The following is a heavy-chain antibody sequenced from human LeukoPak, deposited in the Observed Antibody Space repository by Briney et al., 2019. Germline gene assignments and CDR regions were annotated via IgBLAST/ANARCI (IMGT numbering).Heavy chain of an antibody. D-gene: IGHD3-10*01. CDR1: GFTFSSYW. CDR2: IKQDGSEK. Sequence: PGGSLRLSCAVSGFTFSSYWMSWVRQAPGKGLEWVANIKQDGSEKYCVDSVKGRFTISRDNAKNSLYLQMNSLRAEDTAVYYCARPGMVRSDAFDIWGQGTMVTVSS. J-gene: IGHJ3*02. V-gene: IGHV3-7*01. CDR3: ARPGMVRSDAFDI.